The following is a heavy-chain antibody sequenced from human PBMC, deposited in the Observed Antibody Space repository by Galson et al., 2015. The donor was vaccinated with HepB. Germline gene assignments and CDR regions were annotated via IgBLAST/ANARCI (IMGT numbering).Heavy chain of an antibody. CDR2: ISYDGSNK. CDR3: ARGDVAVGPATSDYFDY. Sequence: SLRLSCAASGFTFSSYAMHWVRQAPGKGLEWVAVISYDGSNKYYADSVKGRFTISRDNSKNTLYLQVNSLRADDTAVYYCARGDVAVGPATSDYFDYWGQGTLVTVSS. J-gene: IGHJ4*02. V-gene: IGHV3-30*04. D-gene: IGHD1-26*01. CDR1: GFTFSSYA.